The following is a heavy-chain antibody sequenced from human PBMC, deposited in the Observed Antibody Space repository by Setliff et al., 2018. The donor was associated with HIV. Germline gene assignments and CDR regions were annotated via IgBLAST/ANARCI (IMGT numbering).Heavy chain of an antibody. CDR3: ARERKVYPPPLANYYFDY. CDR2: IIPILGIA. Sequence: SVNVSCMASGGTFSSYAISWVRQAPGQGLEWMGGIIPILGIANDAQKFHGRVTITADKSTSTAYMKLNSRRSEDTAVYYCARERKVYPPPLANYYFDYWGQGTLVTVSS. D-gene: IGHD1-20*01. J-gene: IGHJ4*02. V-gene: IGHV1-69*10. CDR1: GGTFSSYA.